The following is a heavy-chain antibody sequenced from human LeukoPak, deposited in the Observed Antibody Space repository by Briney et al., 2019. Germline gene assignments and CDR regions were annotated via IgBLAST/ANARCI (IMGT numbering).Heavy chain of an antibody. D-gene: IGHD3-10*01. J-gene: IGHJ4*02. CDR3: ARPDYFASHD. CDR2: IYPDDSRT. CDR1: GYNFPKSW. Sequence: GESLKISCRASGYNFPKSWIGWVRQMPGKGLEWVAIIYPDDSRTNYSPSFQGHVTISVDRSINTAYLYWSSLRASDTAMYYCARPDYFASHDWGQGTLVTVS. V-gene: IGHV5-51*01.